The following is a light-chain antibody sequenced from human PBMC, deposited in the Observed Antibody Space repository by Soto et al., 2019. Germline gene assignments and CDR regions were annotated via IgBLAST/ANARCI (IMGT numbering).Light chain of an antibody. J-gene: IGKJ2*01. CDR3: QQSYSTPLYT. Sequence: DIQMTQSPSTLSASVGDRVTITCRTSQSISNYLNWYQQKPGKAPKVLIYAASSLESGVSSWFSGSGSGTDFTLTISSLQPDDFAPYYCQQSYSTPLYTFGQGNKLEIK. CDR1: QSISNY. CDR2: AAS. V-gene: IGKV1-39*01.